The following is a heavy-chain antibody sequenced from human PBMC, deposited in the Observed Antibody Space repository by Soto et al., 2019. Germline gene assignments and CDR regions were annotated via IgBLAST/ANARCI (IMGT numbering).Heavy chain of an antibody. CDR1: GYTFTSYG. V-gene: IGHV1-18*01. D-gene: IGHD3-3*01. CDR2: ISAYNGNT. CDR3: ARDQSPYYDFWSGYQNDAFEI. Sequence: QVQLVQSGAEVKKPGASVKVSCKASGYTFTSYGISWVRQAPGQGLEWMGWISAYNGNTNYAKKLQGRVTMTTDTSTSTAYMELRSLRSDDTAVYYCARDQSPYYDFWSGYQNDAFEIWGQGTMVTVSS. J-gene: IGHJ3*02.